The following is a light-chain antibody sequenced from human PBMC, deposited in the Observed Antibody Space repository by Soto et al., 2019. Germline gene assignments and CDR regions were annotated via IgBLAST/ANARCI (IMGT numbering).Light chain of an antibody. J-gene: IGKJ1*01. CDR2: KAS. Sequence: DIQMTQSPSTLSASVGDRVTITCRASQSISSWLAWYQQKPGKAPKLLIYKASSLESGVPSRLIGSASGTEFTITISRLQPDDFATYYSQKYNSYWTFGQGTKVEIK. CDR3: QKYNSYWT. CDR1: QSISSW. V-gene: IGKV1-5*03.